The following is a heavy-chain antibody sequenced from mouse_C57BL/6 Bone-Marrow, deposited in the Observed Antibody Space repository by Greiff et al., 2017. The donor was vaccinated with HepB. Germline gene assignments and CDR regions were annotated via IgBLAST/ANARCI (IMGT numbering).Heavy chain of an antibody. CDR2: IYPGSGNT. J-gene: IGHJ4*01. V-gene: IGHV1-76*01. Sequence: QVQLKQSGAELVRPGASVKLSCKASGYTFTDYYINWVKQRPGQGLEWIARIYPGSGNTYYNEKFKGKSTLTAEKSSSTAYMQLSSLTSEDSAVYFCARTSCYSSYAMDYWGQGTSVTAAS. CDR3: ARTSCYSSYAMDY. CDR1: GYTFTDYY. D-gene: IGHD2-5*01.